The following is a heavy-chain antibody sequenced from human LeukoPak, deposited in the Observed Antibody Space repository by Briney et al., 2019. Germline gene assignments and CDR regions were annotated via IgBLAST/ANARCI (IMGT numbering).Heavy chain of an antibody. V-gene: IGHV3-49*03. D-gene: IGHD1-26*01. CDR2: IRSKAYGGTT. J-gene: IGHJ4*02. CDR1: GFTFGDYA. CDR3: ARSRFVIVGATRY. Sequence: PGGSLRLSCTASGFTFGDYAMSWFRQAPGKGLEWVGFIRSKAYGGTTEYAASVKGRFTISRDDSKSIAYLQMNSLKTEDTAVYYCARSRFVIVGATRYWGQGTLVTVSS.